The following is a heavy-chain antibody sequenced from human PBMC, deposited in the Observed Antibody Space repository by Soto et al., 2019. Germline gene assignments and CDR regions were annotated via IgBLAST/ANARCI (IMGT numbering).Heavy chain of an antibody. V-gene: IGHV1-69*04. CDR2: FIPTRGRA. CDR3: ARVGYCSSTSCYVGGAFDI. J-gene: IGHJ3*02. D-gene: IGHD2-2*01. CDR1: GYAFSSYS. Sequence: SVKVSCKASGYAFSSYSIRWVRQAPGQGLEWMGRFIPTRGRANYAQKFQGRVTLTADKSTSTAYMELSSLRSEDTAVYYCARVGYCSSTSCYVGGAFDIWGQGRMVTVSS.